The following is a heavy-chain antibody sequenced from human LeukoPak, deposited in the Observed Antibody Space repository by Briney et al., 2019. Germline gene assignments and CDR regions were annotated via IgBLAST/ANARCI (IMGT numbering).Heavy chain of an antibody. J-gene: IGHJ4*02. CDR1: GFTFSDYY. V-gene: IGHV3-11*01. CDR3: ARDSPDIVVVVAATSPFDY. D-gene: IGHD2-15*01. CDR2: ISSSGSTI. Sequence: PGGSLRLSCAASGFTFSDYYMSWIRQAPGKGLEWVSYISSSGSTIYYADSVKGRFTISRDNAKNSLYLQMNSLRAEDTAVYYCARDSPDIVVVVAATSPFDYWGQGTLVTVSS.